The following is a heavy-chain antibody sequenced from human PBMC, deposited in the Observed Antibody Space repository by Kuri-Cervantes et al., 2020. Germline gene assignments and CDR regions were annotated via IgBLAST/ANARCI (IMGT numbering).Heavy chain of an antibody. V-gene: IGHV3-23*01. CDR3: AKDRGYSYGYNYYGMDV. Sequence: GGSLRLSCAASGFTFSSYGMHWVRQAPGRGLELGSAISGSGSTTHYADSVKGRFTVSRDNSKNTLYLEMNSLRAEDTAIYHCAKDRGYSYGYNYYGMDVWGQGTTVTVSS. CDR1: GFTFSSYG. D-gene: IGHD3-16*02. CDR2: ISGSGSTT. J-gene: IGHJ6*02.